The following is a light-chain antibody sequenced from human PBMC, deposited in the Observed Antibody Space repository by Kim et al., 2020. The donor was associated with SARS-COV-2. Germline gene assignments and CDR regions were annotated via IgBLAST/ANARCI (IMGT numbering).Light chain of an antibody. J-gene: IGLJ2*01. CDR2: EVS. Sequence: SGSPGQSITISRTGTSSDVGSYNLVSWYQQHPGKAPKLMIYEVSKRPSGVSNRFSGSKSGNTASLTISGLRAEDEADYYCCSYAGSFGGGTQLTVL. CDR1: SSDVGSYNL. V-gene: IGLV2-23*02. CDR3: CSYAGS.